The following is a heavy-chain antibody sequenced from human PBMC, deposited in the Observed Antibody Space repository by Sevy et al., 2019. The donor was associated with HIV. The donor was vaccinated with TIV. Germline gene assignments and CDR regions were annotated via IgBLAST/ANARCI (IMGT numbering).Heavy chain of an antibody. D-gene: IGHD6-13*01. V-gene: IGHV3-23*01. J-gene: IGHJ1*01. CDR2: TSGSGGST. CDR3: AKQVPTNRIAAAGTGYFQH. Sequence: GGSLRLSCAASGFTFSSYAMSWVRQAPGKGLEWVSATSGSGGSTYYADSVKGRFTISRDNSKNTLYLQMNSLRAEDTAVYYCAKQVPTNRIAAAGTGYFQHWGQGTLVTVSS. CDR1: GFTFSSYA.